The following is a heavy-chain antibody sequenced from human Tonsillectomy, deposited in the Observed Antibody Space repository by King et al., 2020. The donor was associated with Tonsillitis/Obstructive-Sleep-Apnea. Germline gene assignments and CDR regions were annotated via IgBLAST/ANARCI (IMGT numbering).Heavy chain of an antibody. V-gene: IGHV3-9*01. CDR3: AKAPGPIVVVSVANRAQCLYYYMDV. CDR1: GFTFDDYA. Sequence: VQLVEFGGGLVQPGRSLRLSCAASGFTFDDYAMHWVRQAPGKGLDWVSGISWDSYNIGYADSVKGRFTISRDNTKNSLYLQMNSLRPEDAALYYCAKAPGPIVVVSVANRAQCLYYYMDVWGQGTTVTVSS. D-gene: IGHD2-2*01. J-gene: IGHJ6*03. CDR2: ISWDSYNI.